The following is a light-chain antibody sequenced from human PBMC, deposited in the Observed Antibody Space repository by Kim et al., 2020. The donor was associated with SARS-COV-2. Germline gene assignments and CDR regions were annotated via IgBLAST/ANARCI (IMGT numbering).Light chain of an antibody. CDR2: SNN. Sequence: GQRVTISCSGSSSNVGSNTVNWYQQRPGTAPKLLMYSNNQRPSGVPDRFSGSKSGTSASLAISGLQSEDEADYYCAAWDDSLNGPVFGTGTKVTVL. V-gene: IGLV1-44*01. CDR3: AAWDDSLNGPV. CDR1: SSNVGSNT. J-gene: IGLJ1*01.